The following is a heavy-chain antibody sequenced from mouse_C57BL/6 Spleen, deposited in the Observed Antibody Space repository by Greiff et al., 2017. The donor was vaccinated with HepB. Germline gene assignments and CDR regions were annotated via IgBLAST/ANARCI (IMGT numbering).Heavy chain of an antibody. CDR2: INPSNGGT. CDR3: ARSSYYYGSSPYYYAMDY. Sequence: QVQLQQSGAELARPGASVKLSCKASGYTFTSYGISWVKQSTGQGLEWIGNINPSNGGTNYNEKFKSKATLTVDKSSSTAYMQLSSLTSEDSAVYYCARSSYYYGSSPYYYAMDYWGQGTSVTVSS. V-gene: IGHV1-53*01. D-gene: IGHD1-1*01. J-gene: IGHJ4*01. CDR1: GYTFTSYG.